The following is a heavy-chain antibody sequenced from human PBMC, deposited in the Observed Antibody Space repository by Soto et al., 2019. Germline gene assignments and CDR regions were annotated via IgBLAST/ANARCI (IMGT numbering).Heavy chain of an antibody. CDR3: ARADYDSRSAFDI. CDR2: INHSGST. CDR1: GGSFSGYY. V-gene: IGHV4-34*01. Sequence: SETLSLTCAVYGGSFSGYYWIWIRQPPGKGLEWIGEINHSGSTNYNPSLKSRVTISVDTSKNQFSLKLSSVTAADTAVYYCARADYDSRSAFDIWGQGTMVTVSS. J-gene: IGHJ3*02. D-gene: IGHD3-22*01.